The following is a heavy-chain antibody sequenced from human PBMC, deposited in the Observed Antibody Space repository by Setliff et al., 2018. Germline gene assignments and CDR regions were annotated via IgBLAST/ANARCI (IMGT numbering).Heavy chain of an antibody. CDR1: GGTFSSFL. D-gene: IGHD2-8*01. V-gene: IGHV1-46*01. Sequence: ASVKVSCKNSGGTFSSFLVSWVRQAPGQGLEWMGMVNPGGGSSTSTQRFQGRVTLTTDTSARTAYMELRSLSSDDTAVYYCSRLVRFCTRTACQRLSGGEFWGQGTLVTVSS. J-gene: IGHJ4*02. CDR3: SRLVRFCTRTACQRLSGGEF. CDR2: VNPGGGSS.